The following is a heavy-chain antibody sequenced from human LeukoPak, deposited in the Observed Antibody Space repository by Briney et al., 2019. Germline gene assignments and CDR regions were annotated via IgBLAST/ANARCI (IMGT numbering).Heavy chain of an antibody. CDR1: GGTFSRYA. CDR2: IIPIFGTA. CDR3: ARDLFGYYDSSGPSVS. J-gene: IGHJ3*01. Sequence: SVKVSCKGSGGTFSRYAISRVRQAPGQGLEWMGRIIPIFGTANYAQKFQGRVTITADKYTSTAYMELSSLRSEDTAVYYCARDLFGYYDSSGPSVSWVQGTMVTVSS. D-gene: IGHD3-22*01. V-gene: IGHV1-69*06.